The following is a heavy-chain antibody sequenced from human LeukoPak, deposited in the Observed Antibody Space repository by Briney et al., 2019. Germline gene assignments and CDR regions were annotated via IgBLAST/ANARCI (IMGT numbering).Heavy chain of an antibody. CDR1: GYTFTSYY. D-gene: IGHD3-10*01. J-gene: IGHJ6*03. Sequence: ASVKVSCKSSGYTFTSYYMYWVRQAPGQGLEWMGIINPSGGSTNYAQKFQGRVTVTRDTSTSTVYMELSSLTSEDTAVYYCAKGPRITLVRGGQWYYYMDVWGKGTTVTISS. CDR2: INPSGGST. CDR3: AKGPRITLVRGGQWYYYMDV. V-gene: IGHV1-46*01.